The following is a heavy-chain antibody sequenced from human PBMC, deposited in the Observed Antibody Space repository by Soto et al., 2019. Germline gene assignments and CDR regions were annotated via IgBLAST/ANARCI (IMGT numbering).Heavy chain of an antibody. Sequence: EVQLVESGGGLVKPGGSLRLSCAASGFTFSNAWMNWVRQAPGKGLEWVGRIKSKTDGGTTDYAAPVKGRFTISRDDSKNTLYLQMNSLKTEDTAVYYCTTYYSSSWYGSDWYFDLWGRGTLVTVSS. CDR1: GFTFSNAW. D-gene: IGHD6-13*01. V-gene: IGHV3-15*07. J-gene: IGHJ2*01. CDR2: IKSKTDGGTT. CDR3: TTYYSSSWYGSDWYFDL.